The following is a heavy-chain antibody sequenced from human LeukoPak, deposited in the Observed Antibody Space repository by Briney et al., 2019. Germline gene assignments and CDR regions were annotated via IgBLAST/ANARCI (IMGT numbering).Heavy chain of an antibody. Sequence: SETLSLTCAVYGGSFSGYYWSWIRQPPGKGLEWIGEINHSGSTSYIPSLKSRVTISVDTSKNQFSLKLSSVTAADTAVYYCARGQWPGYAFDIWGQGTMVTVSS. D-gene: IGHD2-8*01. J-gene: IGHJ3*02. CDR2: INHSGST. CDR1: GGSFSGYY. CDR3: ARGQWPGYAFDI. V-gene: IGHV4-34*01.